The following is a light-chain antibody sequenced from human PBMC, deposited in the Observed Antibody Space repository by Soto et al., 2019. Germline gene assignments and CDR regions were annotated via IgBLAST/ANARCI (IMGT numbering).Light chain of an antibody. CDR3: QQYNSYPWT. J-gene: IGKJ1*01. CDR2: KAS. CDR1: QSISSW. V-gene: IGKV1-5*03. Sequence: DIPMTQSPSTLSASVGDRVTITCRASQSISSWLAWYQQKPGKAPKLLIYKASSFESGVPSRFSGSGSGSEFTLTINSLQPDDFATYYCQQYNSYPWTFGQGTKVEIK.